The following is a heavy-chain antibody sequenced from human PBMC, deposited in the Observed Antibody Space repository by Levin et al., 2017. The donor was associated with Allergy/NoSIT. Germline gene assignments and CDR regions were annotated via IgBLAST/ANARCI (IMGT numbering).Heavy chain of an antibody. V-gene: IGHV3-23*01. J-gene: IGHJ4*02. CDR1: GFSFFSFG. Sequence: GGSLRLSCAASGFSFFSFGMSWVRQAPGKGLEWVSVISGSGGSTYYADSVKGRFTISRDNSKNTLYLQMNSLRAEDTAVYYCAKSAELGSFDYSNYFDYWGQGTLVTVSS. CDR2: ISGSGGST. D-gene: IGHD4-11*01. CDR3: AKSAELGSFDYSNYFDY.